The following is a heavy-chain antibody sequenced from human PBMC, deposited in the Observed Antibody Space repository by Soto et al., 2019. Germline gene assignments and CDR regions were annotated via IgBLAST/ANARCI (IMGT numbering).Heavy chain of an antibody. D-gene: IGHD6-13*01. V-gene: IGHV5-10-1*01. Sequence: GESLKISCKGSGFSFTNYWISWVRQMPGKGLEWMGNIDPVDSYTNYSPSFEGHVTFSADTSISTAYLQWSSLKASDTAIYFCARIEAIARNWFDPWGQGTRVTVS. CDR1: GFSFTNYW. CDR3: ARIEAIARNWFDP. J-gene: IGHJ5*02. CDR2: IDPVDSYT.